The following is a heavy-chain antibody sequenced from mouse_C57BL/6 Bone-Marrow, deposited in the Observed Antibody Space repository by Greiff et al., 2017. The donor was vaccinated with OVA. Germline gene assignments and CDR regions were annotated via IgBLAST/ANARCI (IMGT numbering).Heavy chain of an antibody. CDR1: GFTFSSYA. CDR3: ARRTDYAMDY. Sequence: EVKLVESGGGLVKPGGSLKLSCAASGFTFSSYAMSWVRQTPEKRLEWVATISDGGSYTYYPDNVKGRFTISRDNAKNNLYLQMSHLKSEDTAMYYCARRTDYAMDYWGQGTSVTVSS. CDR2: ISDGGSYT. J-gene: IGHJ4*01. V-gene: IGHV5-4*03.